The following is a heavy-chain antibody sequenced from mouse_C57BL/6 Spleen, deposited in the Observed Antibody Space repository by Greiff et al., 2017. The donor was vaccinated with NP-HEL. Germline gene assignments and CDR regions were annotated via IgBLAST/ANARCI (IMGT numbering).Heavy chain of an antibody. V-gene: IGHV1-82*01. CDR3: ARGNVRFAY. CDR2: IYPGDGDT. CDR1: GYAFSSSW. D-gene: IGHD2-1*01. J-gene: IGHJ3*01. Sequence: QVQLQESGPELVKPGASVKISCKASGYAFSSSWMNWVKQRPGKGLEWIGRIYPGDGDTNYNGKFKGKATLTADKSSSTAYMQLSRLTSEYSAVYFCARGNVRFAYWGQGTLVTVSA.